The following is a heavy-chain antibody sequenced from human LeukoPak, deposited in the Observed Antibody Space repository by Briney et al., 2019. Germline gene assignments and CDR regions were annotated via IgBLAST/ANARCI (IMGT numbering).Heavy chain of an antibody. J-gene: IGHJ4*02. CDR2: ISSSSTI. V-gene: IGHV3-48*04. D-gene: IGHD3-22*01. CDR3: ARAGYYYDSSGYYI. Sequence: GGSLRLSCAASGFTFSSYSMNWVRQAPGKGLEWVSYISSSSTIYYADSVKGRFTISRDNAKNSLYLQMNSLRAEDTAVYYCARAGYYYDSSGYYIWGQGTLVTVSS. CDR1: GFTFSSYS.